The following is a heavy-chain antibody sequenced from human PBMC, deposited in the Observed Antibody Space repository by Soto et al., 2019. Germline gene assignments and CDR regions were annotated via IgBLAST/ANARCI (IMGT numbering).Heavy chain of an antibody. CDR2: ISAHNGNT. CDR3: ARGRYGEY. V-gene: IGHV1-18*01. Sequence: QVHLVQSGAEVKNPGASVKVSCKGSGYAFTTYGITWVRQAPGQGLEWMGWISAHNGNTNYAQKLQGRVTVTRDTSTSTAYMEPRSLRSDDTVVYYCARGRYGEYWGQGALVTVSS. D-gene: IGHD3-10*01. CDR1: GYAFTTYG. J-gene: IGHJ4*02.